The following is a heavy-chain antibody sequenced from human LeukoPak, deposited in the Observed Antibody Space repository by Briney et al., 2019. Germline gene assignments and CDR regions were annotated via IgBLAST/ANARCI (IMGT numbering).Heavy chain of an antibody. CDR1: GGSISSSY. V-gene: IGHV4-59*08. D-gene: IGHD1-26*01. J-gene: IGHJ4*02. CDR2: IYYIGSA. CDR3: AKSGGYGLIDY. Sequence: SETLSLTCTFSGGSISSSYWSWIRQPPGKGLEWIGYIYYIGSATYNPSLKSRVTISIDTSKNQVSLRLESVTAADTAVYYCAKSGGYGLIDYWGQGTLVTVSS.